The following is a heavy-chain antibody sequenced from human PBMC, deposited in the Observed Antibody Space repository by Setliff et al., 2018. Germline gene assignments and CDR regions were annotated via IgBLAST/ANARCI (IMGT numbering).Heavy chain of an antibody. D-gene: IGHD5-18*01. CDR3: ARDKYTYGYFDWFDP. J-gene: IGHJ5*02. V-gene: IGHV4-39*07. CDR2: MYYIGSY. Sequence: SETLSLTCSVSGDSITRSGYYWGWVRQSPGKGLEWIGNMYYIGSYDYNPSLKSRVTISLDTSKNQFSLKLTSVTAADTAVYYCARDKYTYGYFDWFDPWG. CDR1: GDSITRSGYY.